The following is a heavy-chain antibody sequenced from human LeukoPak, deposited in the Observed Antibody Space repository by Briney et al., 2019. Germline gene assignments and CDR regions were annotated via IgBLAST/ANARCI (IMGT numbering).Heavy chain of an antibody. V-gene: IGHV4-30-4*08. CDR1: GGSISSGDYY. J-gene: IGHJ3*02. Sequence: SQTLSLTCTVSGGSISSGDYYWSWIRRPPGKGPEWIGCIYYSGSTYYHPSLKSRVTISVDTSKNQFSLKLSSVTAADTAVYYCARVGPIYYYDSLPDAFDIWGQGTMVTVSS. D-gene: IGHD3-22*01. CDR2: IYYSGST. CDR3: ARVGPIYYYDSLPDAFDI.